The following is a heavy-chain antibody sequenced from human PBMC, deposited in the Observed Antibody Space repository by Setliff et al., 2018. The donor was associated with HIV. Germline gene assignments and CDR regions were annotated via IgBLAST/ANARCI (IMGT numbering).Heavy chain of an antibody. J-gene: IGHJ4*02. V-gene: IGHV4-4*09. Sequence: PSETLSLTCTVSGGSISNYYWSWIRQPPGKGLEWIGYIYTSGSTNYNPSLKSRVTISVDTSKNQFSLKLKSVTAADTAVYFCARHVYSSGWGYVYHLDSWGQGTLVTVSS. CDR1: GGSISNYY. CDR2: IYTSGST. D-gene: IGHD6-19*01. CDR3: ARHVYSSGWGYVYHLDS.